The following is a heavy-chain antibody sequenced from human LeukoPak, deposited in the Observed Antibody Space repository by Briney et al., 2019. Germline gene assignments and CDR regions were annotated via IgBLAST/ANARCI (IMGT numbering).Heavy chain of an antibody. J-gene: IGHJ4*02. CDR2: IYSGGST. V-gene: IGHV3-66*01. CDR1: GFTVSSNY. CDR3: ARGSTYYYDSSGYLNY. D-gene: IGHD3-22*01. Sequence: GGSLRLSCAASGFTVSSNYMSWVREAPGEGLEWVSVIYSGGSTYYADSVKGRFTISRDNSKNTLYLQMNSLRAEDTAVYYCARGSTYYYDSSGYLNYWGQGTLVTVSS.